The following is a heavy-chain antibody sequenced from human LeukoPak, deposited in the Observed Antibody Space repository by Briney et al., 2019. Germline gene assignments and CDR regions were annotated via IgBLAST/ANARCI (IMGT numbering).Heavy chain of an antibody. CDR2: TRNEANIYTT. Sequence: GGSLRLSCAASGFIFSDHYMDWVRQAPGKGLEWVGRTRNEANIYTTKYAASVKGRFTISRDDSKNSLYLQMNSLKTKDTAVYYCASPVGATTVRAFDIWGQGTMVTVSS. J-gene: IGHJ3*02. V-gene: IGHV3-72*01. D-gene: IGHD1-26*01. CDR3: ASPVGATTVRAFDI. CDR1: GFIFSDHY.